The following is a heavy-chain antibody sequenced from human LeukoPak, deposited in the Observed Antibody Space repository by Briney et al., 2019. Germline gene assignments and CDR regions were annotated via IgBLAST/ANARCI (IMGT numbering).Heavy chain of an antibody. V-gene: IGHV4-34*01. CDR2: INHSGST. J-gene: IGHJ4*02. Sequence: PSETLSLTCTVSGDSFISSSYYWSWIRQPPGKGLEWIGEINHSGSTNYNPSLKSRVTISVDTSKNQFSLKLSSVTAADTAVYYCARGLGSRGIVGATAYFDYWGQGTLVTVSS. D-gene: IGHD1-26*01. CDR1: GDSFISSSYY. CDR3: ARGLGSRGIVGATAYFDY.